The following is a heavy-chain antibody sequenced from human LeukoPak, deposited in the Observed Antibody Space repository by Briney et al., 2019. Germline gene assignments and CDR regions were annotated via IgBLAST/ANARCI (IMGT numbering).Heavy chain of an antibody. J-gene: IGHJ5*02. V-gene: IGHV1-2*02. D-gene: IGHD2-2*01. CDR2: INPNSGGT. CDR3: ARFEGEGPAAIYGWFDP. CDR1: GYTFTGYY. Sequence: GASVRVSCTASGYTFTGYYMHWGRQAPGQGLEWMGWINPNSGGTNYAQKFQGRVTMTRDTSISTAYMELSRLRSDDTAVYYCARFEGEGPAAIYGWFDPWGQGTLVTVSS.